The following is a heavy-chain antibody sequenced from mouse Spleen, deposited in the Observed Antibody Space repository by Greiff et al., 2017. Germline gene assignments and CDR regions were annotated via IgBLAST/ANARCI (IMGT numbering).Heavy chain of an antibody. J-gene: IGHJ4*01. D-gene: IGHD2-4*01. CDR2: INPYNDGT. CDR1: GYTFTSYV. V-gene: IGHV1-14*01. CDR3: ARFLITTDYYAMDY. Sequence: EVQLVESGPELVKPGASVKMSCKASGYTFTSYVMHWVKQKPGQGLEWIGYINPYNDGTKYNEKFKGKATLTSDKSSSTAYMELSSLTSEDSAVYYCARFLITTDYYAMDYWGQGTSVTVSS.